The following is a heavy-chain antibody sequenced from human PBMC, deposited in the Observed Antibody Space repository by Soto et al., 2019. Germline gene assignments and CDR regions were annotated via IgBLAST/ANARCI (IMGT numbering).Heavy chain of an antibody. CDR3: ARVMHADYYGDYGTGIYY. D-gene: IGHD4-17*01. CDR2: IYYSGST. CDR1: GGSISSYY. V-gene: IGHV4-59*08. Sequence: SETLSLTCTVSGGSISSYYWSWIRQPPGKGLEWIGYIYYSGSTNYNPSLKSRVTISVDTSKNQFSLKLSSVTAADTAVYYCARVMHADYYGDYGTGIYYCGQGTLVTVSS. J-gene: IGHJ4*02.